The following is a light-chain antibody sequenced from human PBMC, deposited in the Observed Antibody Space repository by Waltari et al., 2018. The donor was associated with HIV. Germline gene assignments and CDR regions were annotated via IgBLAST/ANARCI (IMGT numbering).Light chain of an antibody. Sequence: QSVLTPPPSVSGAPGQRVTISCTGSSSNIGAGYDVHWYQQLPGTAPKLLIYGNSNRPSGVPDRFSASKSGTSASLAITGLQAEDEADYYCQSYDSSLSGSVFGGGTKLTVL. CDR1: SSNIGAGYD. V-gene: IGLV1-40*01. CDR2: GNS. CDR3: QSYDSSLSGSV. J-gene: IGLJ2*01.